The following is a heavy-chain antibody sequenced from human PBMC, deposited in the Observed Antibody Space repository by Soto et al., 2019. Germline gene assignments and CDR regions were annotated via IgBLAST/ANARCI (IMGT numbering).Heavy chain of an antibody. Sequence: EVQLLESGGGLVQPGGSLRLSCAASGFTFSSYAVSWVRQAPGKGLEWVSVIGGSGDSTYYADSVKGRFTISRDNSKNTLYLQMNSLRAEDTAVYYCSRRSSGWYFDYWGQGTLVTVSS. V-gene: IGHV3-23*01. CDR1: GFTFSSYA. D-gene: IGHD6-19*01. CDR3: SRRSSGWYFDY. J-gene: IGHJ4*02. CDR2: IGGSGDST.